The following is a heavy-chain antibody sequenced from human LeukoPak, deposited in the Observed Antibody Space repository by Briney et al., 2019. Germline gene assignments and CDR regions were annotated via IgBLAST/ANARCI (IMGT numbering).Heavy chain of an antibody. J-gene: IGHJ4*02. D-gene: IGHD6-19*01. CDR2: INPITGTT. CDR1: GYTFTNYF. Sequence: GASVKVSCKASGYTFTNYFMHWVRQAPGQGLEWMGIINPITGTTTYAQKFQGRVTMTRDTSTSTVYMELSSLRSEDTAVYYCARDVQAQWLVHGYWGQGTLVTVSS. V-gene: IGHV1-46*01. CDR3: ARDVQAQWLVHGY.